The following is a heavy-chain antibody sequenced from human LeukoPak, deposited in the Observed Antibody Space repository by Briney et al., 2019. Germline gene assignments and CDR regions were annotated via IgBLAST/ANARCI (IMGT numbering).Heavy chain of an antibody. D-gene: IGHD3-22*01. CDR1: GFTFSSYW. CDR3: ARDSHTTYYYDSSGPRDFDY. V-gene: IGHV3-74*01. Sequence: GGSLRLSCAASGFTFSSYWMHWVRQAPGKGLVWVSRINSDGSSTSYADSVKGRFTISRDNAKNSLYLQMNSLRAEDTAVYYCARDSHTTYYYDSSGPRDFDYWGQGTLVTVSS. CDR2: INSDGSST. J-gene: IGHJ4*02.